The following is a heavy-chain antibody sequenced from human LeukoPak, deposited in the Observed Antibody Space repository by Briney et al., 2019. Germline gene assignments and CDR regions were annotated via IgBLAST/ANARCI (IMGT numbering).Heavy chain of an antibody. J-gene: IGHJ4*02. CDR3: ARDKLGLGELSLYGE. Sequence: ASVKVSCKASGYTLTGHSMHWVRQAPGQGLEWMGWMNPNSGGTKYTRKFQGRVTMTRDTSISTAYMELSRLTSDGTAMYYCARDKLGLGELSLYGEWGQGTQVTVSS. V-gene: IGHV1-2*02. CDR2: MNPNSGGT. D-gene: IGHD3-16*02. CDR1: GYTLTGHS.